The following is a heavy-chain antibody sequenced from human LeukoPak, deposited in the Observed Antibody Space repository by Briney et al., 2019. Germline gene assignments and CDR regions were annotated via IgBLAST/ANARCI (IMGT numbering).Heavy chain of an antibody. D-gene: IGHD6-13*01. Sequence: SETLSLTCTVSGGSISSYYWSWIRQPAGKGLEWIGRIYTSGSTNYNPSLKSRVTMSVDTSKNQFSLKLSSVTAADTAVYYCARGRVYSSSWYKSYYGMDVWSQGTTVTVSS. J-gene: IGHJ6*02. V-gene: IGHV4-4*07. CDR3: ARGRVYSSSWYKSYYGMDV. CDR2: IYTSGST. CDR1: GGSISSYY.